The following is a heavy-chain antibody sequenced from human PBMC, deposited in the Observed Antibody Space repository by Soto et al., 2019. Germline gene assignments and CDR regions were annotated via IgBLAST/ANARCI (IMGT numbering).Heavy chain of an antibody. Sequence: QVQLVESGGGVVQPGRSLRLSCAASGFTFSSYGMHWVRQAPGKGLEWVAVISYDGSNKYYADSVKGRFTISRDNSKNTLYLQMNSLRAEDTAVYNCANGQQLVSAWGQGTLVTVSS. V-gene: IGHV3-30*18. D-gene: IGHD6-13*01. CDR1: GFTFSSYG. J-gene: IGHJ5*02. CDR3: ANGQQLVSA. CDR2: ISYDGSNK.